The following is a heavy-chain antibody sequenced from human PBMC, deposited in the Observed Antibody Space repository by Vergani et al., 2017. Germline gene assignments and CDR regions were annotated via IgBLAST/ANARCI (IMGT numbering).Heavy chain of an antibody. CDR1: GGTFSSYA. J-gene: IGHJ3*02. CDR2: IIPIFGTA. D-gene: IGHD3-22*01. CDR3: ARANYYYDSSGLIVGAFDI. Sequence: QVQLVQSGAEVKKPGSSVKVSCKASGGTFSSYAISWVRQAPGQGLEWMGGIIPIFGTANYAQKFQGRVTITADESTSTAYMELSSLRAEDTAVYYCARANYYYDSSGLIVGAFDIWGQGTMVTVSS. V-gene: IGHV1-69*01.